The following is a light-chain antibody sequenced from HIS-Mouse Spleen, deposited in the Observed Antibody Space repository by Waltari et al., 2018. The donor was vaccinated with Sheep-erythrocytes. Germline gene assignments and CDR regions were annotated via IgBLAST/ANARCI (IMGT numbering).Light chain of an antibody. J-gene: IGLJ3*02. Sequence: QSVLTQPPSASGTPGQRVTISCSGSSSNIGSNYVYWYQQHPGTAPKLLIYRNNQRPSGVPGRFSGSKSGTSASLAISGLRSEDEADYYCAAWDDSLSGNWVFGGGTKLTVL. CDR2: RNN. CDR3: AAWDDSLSGNWV. CDR1: SSNIGSNY. V-gene: IGLV1-47*01.